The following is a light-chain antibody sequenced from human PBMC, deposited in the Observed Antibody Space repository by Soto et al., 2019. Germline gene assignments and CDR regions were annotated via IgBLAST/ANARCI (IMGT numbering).Light chain of an antibody. J-gene: IGKJ2*01. V-gene: IGKV3-20*01. CDR1: QSVTNNY. CDR3: QQYSSLPHT. CDR2: GVS. Sequence: ESVLTQSPGTLSLSPGERATLSCRATQSVTNNYFAWYQQKPGQSPRLLIYGVSSRATDIPDRFSGSGSGTDLTLTISRLEPEDFVMYFCQQYSSLPHTFGQGTKLEVK.